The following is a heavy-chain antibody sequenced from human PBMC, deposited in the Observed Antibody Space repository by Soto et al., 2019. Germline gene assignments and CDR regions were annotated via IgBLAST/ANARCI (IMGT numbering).Heavy chain of an antibody. Sequence: QVQLVQSGAEEKKPGASVKVSCKASGYTFTSYAMHWVRQAPGQRLEWMGWINAGNGNTKYSQKFQGRVTITRDTSESTAYMELSSLRSEDTAVSYCAKSIVVVTALDYWGQGTLVTVSS. D-gene: IGHD2-21*02. V-gene: IGHV1-3*05. CDR1: GYTFTSYA. CDR3: AKSIVVVTALDY. CDR2: INAGNGNT. J-gene: IGHJ4*02.